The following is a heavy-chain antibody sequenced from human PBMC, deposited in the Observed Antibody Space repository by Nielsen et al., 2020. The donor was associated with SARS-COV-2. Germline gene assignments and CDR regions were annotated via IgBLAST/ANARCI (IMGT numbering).Heavy chain of an antibody. CDR1: GFNFSDYF. Sequence: GESLKISCAASGFNFSDYFMAWIRQVPGKGLHSVSYISNSNRYTKYADSVMGRFTISRDNTKNTLYLQMNSLGVDDTAMYYCARGGAAAVIDNWGQGTLVTVSS. CDR3: ARGGAAAVIDN. CDR2: ISNSNRYT. V-gene: IGHV3-11*06. D-gene: IGHD6-13*01. J-gene: IGHJ4*02.